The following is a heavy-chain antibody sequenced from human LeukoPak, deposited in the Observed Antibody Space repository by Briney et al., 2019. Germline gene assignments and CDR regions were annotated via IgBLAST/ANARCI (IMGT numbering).Heavy chain of an antibody. CDR1: GGSISSGGYS. J-gene: IGHJ4*02. V-gene: IGHV4-30-2*01. Sequence: PSQTLSLTCAVSGGSISSGGYSWSWIRQPPGKGLEWIGYIYHSGSTYYNPSLKSRVTISVDRSKNQFSLKLSSVTAADTAVYYCARGREQLVHFDYWGQGTLVTVSS. CDR3: ARGREQLVHFDY. D-gene: IGHD6-13*01. CDR2: IYHSGST.